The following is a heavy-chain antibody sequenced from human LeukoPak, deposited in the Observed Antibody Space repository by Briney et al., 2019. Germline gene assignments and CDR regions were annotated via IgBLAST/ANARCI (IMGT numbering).Heavy chain of an antibody. CDR2: IIPILGIA. V-gene: IGHV1-69*04. Sequence: SVKVFCKASGGTFSSYAISWVRQAPGQGLEWMGRIIPILGIANYAQRFQGRVTITADKSTSTAYMELSSLRSEDTAVYYCARGSNYDFWSGTNYDYWGQGTLVTVSS. D-gene: IGHD3-3*01. CDR1: GGTFSSYA. J-gene: IGHJ4*02. CDR3: ARGSNYDFWSGTNYDY.